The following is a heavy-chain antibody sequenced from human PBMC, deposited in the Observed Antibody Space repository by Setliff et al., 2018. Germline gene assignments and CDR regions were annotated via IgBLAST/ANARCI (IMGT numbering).Heavy chain of an antibody. D-gene: IGHD1-1*01. CDR3: ARANKKLDYYYYYYMDV. CDR2: IYTNGGT. Sequence: PSETLSLTCTVSGGSISSGSYYWSWIRQPAGKGLEWIGRIYTNGGTDYNPYLKSRVTISLDTSKNQFSLRLSSVTAADTAVYYCARANKKLDYYYYYYMDVWGTGTSVTVS. V-gene: IGHV4-61*02. J-gene: IGHJ6*03. CDR1: GGSISSGSYY.